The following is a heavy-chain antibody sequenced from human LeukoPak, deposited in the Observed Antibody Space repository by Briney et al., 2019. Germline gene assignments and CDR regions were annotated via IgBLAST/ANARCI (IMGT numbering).Heavy chain of an antibody. CDR1: GFTFRTSA. Sequence: PGGSLRLSCAASGFTFRTSAMSWVRQAPGKGLQWVPSINGADYSTYYADSVKGRFTISRDSSKNILYLQMNSLRTDDTALYYCASANPTPRGINFDSWGQGTLVTVSS. V-gene: IGHV3-23*01. D-gene: IGHD3-10*01. CDR2: INGADYST. CDR3: ASANPTPRGINFDS. J-gene: IGHJ4*02.